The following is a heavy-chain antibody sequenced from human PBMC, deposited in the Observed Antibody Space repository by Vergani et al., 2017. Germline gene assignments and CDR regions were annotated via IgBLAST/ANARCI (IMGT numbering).Heavy chain of an antibody. Sequence: DVRLVESGGGVVKPGGSLRLSCAASGFTFSAYSMNWVRQTPGKGLEWISYIGVSDSSIYYADSVMGRFAISRDNARNLLFLQMNSLRADDSALYFCVRDPDYSTFDSWGQGTLVTVS. CDR2: IGVSDSSI. J-gene: IGHJ4*01. CDR3: VRDPDYSTFDS. V-gene: IGHV3-48*01. D-gene: IGHD4-11*01. CDR1: GFTFSAYS.